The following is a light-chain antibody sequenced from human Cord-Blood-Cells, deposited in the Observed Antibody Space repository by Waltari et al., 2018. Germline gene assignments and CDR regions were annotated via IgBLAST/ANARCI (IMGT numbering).Light chain of an antibody. Sequence: DIQMTQSPSSLSASVGDRVTITCRASQSISSYLNWNQQKPGKAPKLLIYAASSLQSGVPSRFSGSGSGTDFTLTISSLQPEDFATYYCRQSYSTLQTFGQGTRLEIK. CDR2: AAS. CDR1: QSISSY. J-gene: IGKJ5*01. CDR3: RQSYSTLQT. V-gene: IGKV1-39*01.